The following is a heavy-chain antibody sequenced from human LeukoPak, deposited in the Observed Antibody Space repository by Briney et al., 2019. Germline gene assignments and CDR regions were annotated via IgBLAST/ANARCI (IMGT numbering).Heavy chain of an antibody. D-gene: IGHD2-15*01. CDR2: ISGSSTII. J-gene: IGHJ4*02. CDR1: GFTFSHYN. Sequence: GGSLRLSCAGFGFTFSHYNMNWVRQAPGKGLEWVAYISGSSTIIYYADSVKGRFTVSRDNAKSSLYLQMNSLRAEDTALYYCARVLDSSSSRYQAFPYWGQGTLVTVSS. V-gene: IGHV3-48*01. CDR3: ARVLDSSSSRYQAFPY.